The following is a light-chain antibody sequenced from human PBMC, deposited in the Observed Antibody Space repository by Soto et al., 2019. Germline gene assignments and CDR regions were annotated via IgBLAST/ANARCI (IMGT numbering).Light chain of an antibody. J-gene: IGKJ2*01. CDR1: QDMSNY. CDR3: QQYANLPYT. V-gene: IGKV1-33*01. Sequence: DIQMTQSPSSLSASVGDRVTITCQASQDMSNYLNWYQQKPGKAPKLMIYDASNLETGVPSRFSGRGAGTDFTFPISSLQPEDIETYYCQQYANLPYTFGQGTKREIK. CDR2: DAS.